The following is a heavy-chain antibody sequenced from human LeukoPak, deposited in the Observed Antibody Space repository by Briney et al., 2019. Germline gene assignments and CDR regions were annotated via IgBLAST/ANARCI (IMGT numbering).Heavy chain of an antibody. Sequence: KTSETLSLTCTVSGYSISSGYYWGWIRQPPGKGLEWIGSIYHSGSTYYSPSLKSRVTISVDTSKNQFSLKLSSVTAADTAVYYCARASSGYTPFDYWGQGTLVTVSP. D-gene: IGHD3-22*01. V-gene: IGHV4-38-2*02. CDR1: GYSISSGYY. CDR3: ARASSGYTPFDY. J-gene: IGHJ4*02. CDR2: IYHSGST.